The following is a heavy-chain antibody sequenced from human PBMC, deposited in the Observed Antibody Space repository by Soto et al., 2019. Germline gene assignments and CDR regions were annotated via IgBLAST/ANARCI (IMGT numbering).Heavy chain of an antibody. J-gene: IGHJ4*02. CDR2: IYHTGST. Sequence: QVQLQESSPGLVKPPQTLSLTCTVSGGSISSVGYYWTWIRQPPGKGLEWIGSIYHTGSTYYSPSLRSRLTISVDTSKSQFSLRLNSVTAADTAVYYCARATGTLRSRNCDYWGQGTLVTVSS. CDR1: GGSISSVGYY. CDR3: ARATGTLRSRNCDY. D-gene: IGHD1-1*01. V-gene: IGHV4-31*03.